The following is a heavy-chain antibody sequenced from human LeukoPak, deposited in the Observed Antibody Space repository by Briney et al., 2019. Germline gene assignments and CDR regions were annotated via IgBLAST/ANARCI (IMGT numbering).Heavy chain of an antibody. Sequence: GGPLRLSCEASGFTFGSHAMYWVRQAPGKGLEWVAGIFGSGGSPHYADSVKGRFTISRDNSRNTVYLQINSLRDDDTAVYYCGKTTVGYSSGQKPAWPVDFWGQGTLVTVSS. CDR3: GKTTVGYSSGQKPAWPVDF. CDR2: IFGSGGSP. J-gene: IGHJ4*02. V-gene: IGHV3-23*01. D-gene: IGHD5-18*01. CDR1: GFTFGSHA.